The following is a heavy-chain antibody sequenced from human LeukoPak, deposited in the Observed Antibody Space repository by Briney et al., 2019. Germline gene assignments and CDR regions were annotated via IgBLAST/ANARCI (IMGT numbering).Heavy chain of an antibody. CDR2: IGTSAGST. Sequence: GGSLRLSCAASGFTFSSYTMSWVRQAPGKELEWVSSIGTSAGSTFHADSVKGRFTISRDNSKNTLYLQMNSLRAEDTAVYYCARDRADYYDSSGYPPTFDYWGQGTLVTVSS. CDR3: ARDRADYYDSSGYPPTFDY. CDR1: GFTFSSYT. D-gene: IGHD3-22*01. J-gene: IGHJ4*02. V-gene: IGHV3-23*01.